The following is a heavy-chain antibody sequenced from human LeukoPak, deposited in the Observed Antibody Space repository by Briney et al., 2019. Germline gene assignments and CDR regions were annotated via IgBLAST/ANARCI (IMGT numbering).Heavy chain of an antibody. V-gene: IGHV3-23*01. J-gene: IGHJ4*02. CDR2: VGGDGHVT. CDR1: GFSFGTYV. D-gene: IGHD6-19*01. CDR3: ARQGSHSNGWFFDY. Sequence: GSLRLSCAASGFSFGTYVMSWVRRAPGKGLAWVSSVGGDGHVTYYAEYVKGRFTISRDNSQHTLFLQMDSLRVEDTAIYYCARQGSHSNGWFFDYWGQGVLVTVSS.